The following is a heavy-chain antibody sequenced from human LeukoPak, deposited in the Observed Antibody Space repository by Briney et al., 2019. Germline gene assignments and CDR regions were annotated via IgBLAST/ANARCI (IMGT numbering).Heavy chain of an antibody. CDR1: GYTFTGYY. J-gene: IGHJ6*02. CDR3: ARELVRQDGDFWSGYYYYYYGMDV. Sequence: APVKVSCKASGYTFTGYYMHWVRQAPGQGLEWMGWINPNSGGTNYAQKFQGRVTMTRDTSISTAYMELSRLRSDDTAVYYCARELVRQDGDFWSGYYYYYYGMDVWGQGTTVTVSS. D-gene: IGHD3-3*01. CDR2: INPNSGGT. V-gene: IGHV1-2*02.